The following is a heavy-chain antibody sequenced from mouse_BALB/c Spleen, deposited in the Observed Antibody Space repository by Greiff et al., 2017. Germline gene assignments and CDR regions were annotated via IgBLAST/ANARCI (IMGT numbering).Heavy chain of an antibody. D-gene: IGHD2-4*01. Sequence: QVQLQQSGAELVRPGASVTLSCKASGYTFTDYEMHWVKQTPVHGLEWIGAIDPETGGTAYNQKFKGKATLTADKSSSTAYMELRSLTSEDSAVYYCTRDDYDYFDYWGQGTTLTVSS. CDR3: TRDDYDYFDY. J-gene: IGHJ2*01. V-gene: IGHV1-15*01. CDR2: IDPETGGT. CDR1: GYTFTDYE.